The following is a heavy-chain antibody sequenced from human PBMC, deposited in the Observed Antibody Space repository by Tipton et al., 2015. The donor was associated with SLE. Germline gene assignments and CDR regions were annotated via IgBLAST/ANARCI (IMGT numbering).Heavy chain of an antibody. D-gene: IGHD3-10*01. Sequence: TLSLTCNDSVYSISSSHWWGWIRQPPGKGLEWIGHTYYGGTIYYNPSLKSRVTMSIDTSKNHFSLELTSVTAADTAVYYCARQRLRLLSPLDAWGQGTTVTVS. CDR1: VYSISSSHW. CDR3: ARQRLRLLSPLDA. J-gene: IGHJ6*02. V-gene: IGHV4-28*02. CDR2: TYYGGTI.